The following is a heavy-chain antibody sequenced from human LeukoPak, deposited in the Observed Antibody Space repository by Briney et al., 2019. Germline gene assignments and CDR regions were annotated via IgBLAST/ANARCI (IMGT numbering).Heavy chain of an antibody. CDR1: GGSISSSSYF. Sequence: PSETLSLTCTVSGGSISSSSYFWGWLRQPPGKGLEWIGSIYHSGITYYNPSLKSRVTISVDTSNNQFSLKLSSVTAADTAVYYCARHKFNYGTTYFDYWGQGTLVTVSS. CDR3: ARHKFNYGTTYFDY. J-gene: IGHJ4*02. V-gene: IGHV4-39*01. D-gene: IGHD1-14*01. CDR2: IYHSGIT.